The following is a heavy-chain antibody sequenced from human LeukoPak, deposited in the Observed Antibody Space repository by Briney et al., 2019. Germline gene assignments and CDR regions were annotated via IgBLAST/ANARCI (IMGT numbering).Heavy chain of an antibody. D-gene: IGHD6-13*01. CDR2: IYYSGST. V-gene: IGHV4-59*01. CDR3: ARDSSSSWPDAFDI. Sequence: PSETLSLTCAVYGGSFSGYYWSWIRQPPGKGLEWIGYIYYSGSTNYNPSLKSRVTISVDTSKNQFSLKLSSVTAADTAVYYCARDSSSSWPDAFDIWGQGTMVTVSS. CDR1: GGSFSGYY. J-gene: IGHJ3*02.